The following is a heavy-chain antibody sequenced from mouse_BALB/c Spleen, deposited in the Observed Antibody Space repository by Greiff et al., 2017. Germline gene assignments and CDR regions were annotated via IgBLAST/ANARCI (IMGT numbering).Heavy chain of an antibody. D-gene: IGHD2-1*01. Sequence: EVQLVESGGGLVKPGGSLKLSCAASGFTFSSYAMSWVRQTPEKRLEWVASISSGGSTYYPDSVKGRFTISRDNARNILYLQMSSLRSEDTAMYYCARGDYGNYPFDYWGQGTTLTVSS. CDR1: GFTFSSYA. CDR3: ARGDYGNYPFDY. V-gene: IGHV5-6-5*01. CDR2: ISSGGST. J-gene: IGHJ2*01.